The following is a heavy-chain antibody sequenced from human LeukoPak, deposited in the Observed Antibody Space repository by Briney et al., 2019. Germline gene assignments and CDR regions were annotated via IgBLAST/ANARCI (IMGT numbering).Heavy chain of an antibody. Sequence: GGSLRLSCAASGFTFSSYAMSWVRQAPGKGLEWVSANSGSGGSTYYADSAKGRFTISRDNSKNTLYLQMNSLRAEDTAVYYCARDRRIAVADYWGQGTLVTVSS. D-gene: IGHD6-19*01. CDR3: ARDRRIAVADY. CDR1: GFTFSSYA. J-gene: IGHJ4*02. CDR2: NSGSGGST. V-gene: IGHV3-23*01.